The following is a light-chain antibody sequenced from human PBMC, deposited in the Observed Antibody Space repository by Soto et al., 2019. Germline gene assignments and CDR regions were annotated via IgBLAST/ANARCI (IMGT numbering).Light chain of an antibody. CDR3: SSYTSSSLYV. J-gene: IGLJ1*01. CDR2: DVS. CDR1: SSDVGGYNY. Sequence: QSALTQPASVSGSPGQSITISCTGTSSDVGGYNYVSWYQQHPGKAPKIMIYDVSNRPSGVSDRFSGSKSGNTASLTISGLQAEDEAAYYCSSYTSSSLYVFGTGTKVTVL. V-gene: IGLV2-14*01.